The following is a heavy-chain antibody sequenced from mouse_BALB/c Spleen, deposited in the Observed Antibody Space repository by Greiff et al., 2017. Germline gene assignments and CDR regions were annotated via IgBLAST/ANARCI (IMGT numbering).Heavy chain of an antibody. J-gene: IGHJ2*01. CDR3: ARYGNYYFDY. Sequence: EVQLVESGGGLVQPGGSLKLSCAASGFTFSSYTMSWVRQTPEKRLEWVAYISNGGGSTYYPDTVKGRFTISRDNAKNTLYLQMSSLKSEDTAMYYCARYGNYYFDYWGQGTTLTVSS. CDR2: ISNGGGST. D-gene: IGHD2-1*01. V-gene: IGHV5-12-2*01. CDR1: GFTFSSYT.